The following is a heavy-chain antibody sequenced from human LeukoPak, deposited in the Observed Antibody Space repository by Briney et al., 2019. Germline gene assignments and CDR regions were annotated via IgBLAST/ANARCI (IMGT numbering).Heavy chain of an antibody. CDR3: ARNHYYDILTGYVTYGMDV. CDR1: GYTFTGYY. CDR2: INPNSGGT. J-gene: IGHJ6*02. D-gene: IGHD3-9*01. Sequence: ASVKVSCNASGYTFTGYYMHWVRQAPGQGLEWMGWINPNSGGTNYAQKFQGRVTMTRDTSISTAYMELSRLRSDDTAVYYCARNHYYDILTGYVTYGMDVWGQGTTVTVSS. V-gene: IGHV1-2*02.